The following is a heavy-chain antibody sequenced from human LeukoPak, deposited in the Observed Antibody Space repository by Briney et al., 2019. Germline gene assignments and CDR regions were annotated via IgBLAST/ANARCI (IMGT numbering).Heavy chain of an antibody. J-gene: IGHJ4*02. Sequence: ASETLSLTCTVSGVSVSSSSYYWDRIRQPPGKGLEWIGTIYYSGSTYYNPSLKSRVTISVDTSKNPFTLKVSSVTAADTAVYYCARQNAAGDLDYWGQGTLVTVFS. CDR1: GVSVSSSSYY. D-gene: IGHD6-13*01. CDR2: IYYSGST. CDR3: ARQNAAGDLDY. V-gene: IGHV4-39*01.